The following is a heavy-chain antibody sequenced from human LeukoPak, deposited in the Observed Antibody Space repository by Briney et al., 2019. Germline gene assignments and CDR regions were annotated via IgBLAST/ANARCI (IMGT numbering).Heavy chain of an antibody. CDR2: IYYSGST. V-gene: IGHV4-59*11. D-gene: IGHD3-22*01. CDR1: GGSISSHY. Sequence: SETLSLTCTVSGGSISSHYWSWIRQPPGKGLEWIGYIYYSGSTNYNPSLRSRVTISVDTSKNQFSLKLSSVTAADTAVYYCARDGSGYYFWFDPWGQGTLVTVSS. CDR3: ARDGSGYYFWFDP. J-gene: IGHJ5*02.